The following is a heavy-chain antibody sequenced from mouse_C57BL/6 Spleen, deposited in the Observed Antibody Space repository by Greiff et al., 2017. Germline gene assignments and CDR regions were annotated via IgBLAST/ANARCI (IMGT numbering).Heavy chain of an antibody. V-gene: IGHV5-17*01. CDR1: GFTFSDYG. CDR2: ISSGSSTI. D-gene: IGHD2-4*01. CDR3: ARDYDYDGPQYFDV. Sequence: EVQLKESGGGLVKPGGSLKLSCAASGFTFSDYGMHWVRQAPEKGLEWVAYISSGSSTIYYADTVKGRFTISRDNAKNTLFLQMTSLRSEDTAMYYCARDYDYDGPQYFDVWGTGTTVTVSS. J-gene: IGHJ1*03.